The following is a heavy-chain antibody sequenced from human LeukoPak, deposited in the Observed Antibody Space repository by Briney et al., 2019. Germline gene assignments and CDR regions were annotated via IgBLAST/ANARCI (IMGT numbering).Heavy chain of an antibody. CDR3: ARHESTLGDGYGY. CDR2: IYPGDSDT. Sequence: PGESLKISCKGSGYSFTSYWIAWVRQMPGKGLEWMGIIYPGDSDTRYSPSFQGQVTISADKSISTAYLQWSSLKASDTAMYYCARHESTLGDGYGYWGQGTLVTVSS. V-gene: IGHV5-51*01. CDR1: GYSFTSYW. D-gene: IGHD5-18*01. J-gene: IGHJ4*02.